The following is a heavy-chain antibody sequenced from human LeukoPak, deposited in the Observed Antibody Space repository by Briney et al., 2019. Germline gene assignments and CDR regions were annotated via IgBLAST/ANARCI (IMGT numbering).Heavy chain of an antibody. CDR1: GGSISSHY. J-gene: IGHJ6*03. V-gene: IGHV4-59*11. Sequence: SETLSLTCTVSGGSISSHYWSWIRQPPGKGLEWIGYIYYSGSTNYNPSLKSRVTISVDTSKNLFSLKLSSVTAADTAVYYCARGDSSSWYPPVYYYYYYMDVWGKGTTVTVSS. D-gene: IGHD6-13*01. CDR3: ARGDSSSWYPPVYYYYYYMDV. CDR2: IYYSGST.